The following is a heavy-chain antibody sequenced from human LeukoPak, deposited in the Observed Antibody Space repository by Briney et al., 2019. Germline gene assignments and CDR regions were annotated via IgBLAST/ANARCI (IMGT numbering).Heavy chain of an antibody. CDR2: IYYSGST. V-gene: IGHV4-59*08. D-gene: IGHD5-24*01. J-gene: IGHJ6*02. CDR3: ARRVIDGYKSWYYYYGMDV. Sequence: PSETLSLTCTVSGGSISSYYWSWIRQPPGKGLEWIGYIYYSGSTNYNPSLKSRVTISVDTSKNQFSLKLSSATAADTAVYYCARRVIDGYKSWYYYYGMDVWGQGTTVTVSS. CDR1: GGSISSYY.